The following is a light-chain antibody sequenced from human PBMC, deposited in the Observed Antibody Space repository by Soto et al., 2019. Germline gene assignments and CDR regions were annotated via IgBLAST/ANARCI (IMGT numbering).Light chain of an antibody. J-gene: IGLJ1*01. CDR1: ASDLGAYKY. Sequence: QSALTQPASVSGSPGQSITISCTGTASDLGAYKYVSWYQQHPDKAPELILYEVSRRPSGVSNRFSGSKSGNTASLTISGLLAEDEADYSCSSYTNTSTLVFGTGTKV. CDR3: SSYTNTSTLV. CDR2: EVS. V-gene: IGLV2-14*03.